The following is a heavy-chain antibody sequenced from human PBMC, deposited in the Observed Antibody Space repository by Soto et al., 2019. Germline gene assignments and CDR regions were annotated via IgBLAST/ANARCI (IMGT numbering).Heavy chain of an antibody. V-gene: IGHV4-39*01. CDR1: GGSISSSSYY. J-gene: IGHJ6*02. D-gene: IGHD3-10*01. Sequence: PSETLSLTCTVSGGSISSSSYYWGWIRQPPGKGLEWIGSIYYSGSTYYNPSLKSRVTISVDTSKNQFSLKLSSVTAADTAVYYCARHRAFHYYGSGPPYYYGMDVWGQGTTVTVSS. CDR3: ARHRAFHYYGSGPPYYYGMDV. CDR2: IYYSGST.